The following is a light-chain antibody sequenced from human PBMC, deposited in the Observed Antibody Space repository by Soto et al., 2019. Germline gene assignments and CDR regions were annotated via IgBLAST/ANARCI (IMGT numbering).Light chain of an antibody. CDR2: GAS. CDR1: QSVSSSY. J-gene: IGKJ1*01. Sequence: EIVLTQSPGTLSLSPGERATLSCRASQSVSSSYLAWYQQKPGQTPRLLIYGASSRATGIPDRFSGGGSGTDFTLTISRLEPEDFAVYYCQQCGSPPRTFGQGTKVEIK. CDR3: QQCGSPPRT. V-gene: IGKV3-20*01.